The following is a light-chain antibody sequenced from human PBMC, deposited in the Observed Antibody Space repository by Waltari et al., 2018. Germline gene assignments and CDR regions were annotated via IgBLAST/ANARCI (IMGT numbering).Light chain of an antibody. CDR1: SFNIGSHT. CDR2: ANN. J-gene: IGLJ2*01. V-gene: IGLV1-44*01. CDR3: GVWDDGLNGVV. Sequence: QSVLTQTPSASGTPGPRVTISCSGSSFNIGSHTVNWYQQLPGTAPKLIMFANNRGPSGGPGRFSASKSGTSASLAISGLQSEAEADYYCGVWDDGLNGVVFGGGTKLTVL.